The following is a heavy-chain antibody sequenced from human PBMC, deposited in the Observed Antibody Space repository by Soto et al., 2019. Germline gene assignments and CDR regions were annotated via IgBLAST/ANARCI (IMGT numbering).Heavy chain of an antibody. CDR2: IWYDGKNK. Sequence: QVQLVESGGGVVQPGRSLRLSCAASGFTFRKYGMHWVRQAPGKGLEWVAVIWYDGKNKYYIDSVKGRFTISRDNSKNTEFLQMNSLRVEDTAVYYCARGSVEQWLNWYFDLWGRGTLVTVSS. CDR3: ARGSVEQWLNWYFDL. CDR1: GFTFRKYG. V-gene: IGHV3-33*01. J-gene: IGHJ2*01. D-gene: IGHD6-19*01.